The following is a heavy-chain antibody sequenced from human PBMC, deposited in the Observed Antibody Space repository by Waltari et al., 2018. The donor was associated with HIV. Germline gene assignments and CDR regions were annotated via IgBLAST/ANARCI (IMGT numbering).Heavy chain of an antibody. CDR2: IKEDGSGK. J-gene: IGHJ4*02. CDR3: ATSRTFDY. V-gene: IGHV3-7*01. Sequence: EVQLVESGGGLVQPGGSLRLSCAASGFTFGSSWMGWVRQAPGKGLEWVANIKEDGSGKDEVDFGKGRFTISSDNAKNSLYLKMNSLGAEDTAVYYCATSRTFDYWGQGTLVTVSS. CDR1: GFTFGSSW.